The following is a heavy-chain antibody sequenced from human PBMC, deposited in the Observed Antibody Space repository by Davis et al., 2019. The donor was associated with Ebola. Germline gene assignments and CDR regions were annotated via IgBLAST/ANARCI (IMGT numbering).Heavy chain of an antibody. D-gene: IGHD3-10*01. CDR1: GYTFTSYA. CDR2: INAGNGNT. V-gene: IGHV1-3*01. CDR3: ARDLGITMVQGVIIRDDY. Sequence: ASVKVSCKASGYTFTSYAMHWVRQAPGQRLEWMGWINAGNGNTKYSQKFQGRVTITRDTSASTAYMELRSLRSDDTAVYYCARDLGITMVQGVIIRDDYWGQGTLVTVSS. J-gene: IGHJ4*02.